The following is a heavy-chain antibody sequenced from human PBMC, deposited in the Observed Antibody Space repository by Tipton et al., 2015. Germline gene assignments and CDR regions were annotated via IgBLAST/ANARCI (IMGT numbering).Heavy chain of an antibody. CDR3: AKTTVDYADITRDYYALDV. Sequence: QSGPEVKKPGSSVKVSCKASGGALSTSAVSWVRQAPGQGLEWMGGIIPMFRTTKYAQKFQDRVTMTADKSTNTAYMELSSLRSEDTAVYYCAKTTVDYADITRDYYALDVWGQGTTVTVSS. D-gene: IGHD4-23*01. J-gene: IGHJ6*02. CDR1: GGALSTSA. V-gene: IGHV1-69*06. CDR2: IIPMFRTT.